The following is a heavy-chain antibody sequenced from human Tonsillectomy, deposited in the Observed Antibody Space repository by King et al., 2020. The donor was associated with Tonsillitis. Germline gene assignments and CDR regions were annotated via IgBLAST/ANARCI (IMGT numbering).Heavy chain of an antibody. CDR2: IKQDGSEK. J-gene: IGHJ4*02. CDR1: GFTFSSYW. D-gene: IGHD2-2*01. Sequence: VQLVESGGGLVQPGGSLRLSCAVSGFTFSSYWMSWVRQAPGKGLEWVANIKQDGSEKYYVDSVKGRFTISRDNAKNSLYLQMNNLRAEDTAVYYCVTSGYCSSTSCYDVWGLVYWGQGTLVTVSS. CDR3: VTSGYCSSTSCYDVWGLVY. V-gene: IGHV3-7*01.